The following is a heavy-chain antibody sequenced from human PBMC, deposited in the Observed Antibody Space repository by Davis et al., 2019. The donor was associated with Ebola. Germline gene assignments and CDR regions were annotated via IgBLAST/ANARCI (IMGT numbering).Heavy chain of an antibody. J-gene: IGHJ2*01. CDR3: ARGLYGDYVYWYFDL. V-gene: IGHV4-30-4*01. D-gene: IGHD4-17*01. Sequence: PSETLSLTCTVSGGSISSGDYYWSWIRQPPGKGLEWIGYIYYSGSTYYNPSLKSRVTISVDTSKNQFSLKLSSVTAADTAVYYCARGLYGDYVYWYFDLWGRGTLVTVSS. CDR2: IYYSGST. CDR1: GGSISSGDYY.